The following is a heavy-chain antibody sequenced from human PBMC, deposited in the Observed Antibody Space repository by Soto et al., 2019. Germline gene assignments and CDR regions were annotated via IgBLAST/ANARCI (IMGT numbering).Heavy chain of an antibody. CDR3: ARDDNNSWPNQFDY. J-gene: IGHJ4*02. CDR1: GFTFSSYG. V-gene: IGHV3-33*01. CDR2: IWYDGSNK. D-gene: IGHD6-13*01. Sequence: GESLKISCAASGFTFSSYGMHWVRQAPGKGLEWVAVIWYDGSNKYYADSVKGRFTISRDNSKNTLYLQMNSLRAEDTAVYYCARDDNNSWPNQFDYWGQGTLVTVSS.